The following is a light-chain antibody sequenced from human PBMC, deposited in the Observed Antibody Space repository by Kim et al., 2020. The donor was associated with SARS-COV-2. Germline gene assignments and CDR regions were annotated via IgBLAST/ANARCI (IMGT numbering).Light chain of an antibody. CDR1: SSDVGGYDY. J-gene: IGLJ2*01. CDR3: CSYAGSYTEV. Sequence: GPAVTISSTGTSSDVGGYDYVSWYQQHPGKAPKLMIYDVSKRPSGVPDRFSGSKSGNTASLTISGLQGEDEADYYCCSYAGSYTEVFGGGTQLTVL. CDR2: DVS. V-gene: IGLV2-11*01.